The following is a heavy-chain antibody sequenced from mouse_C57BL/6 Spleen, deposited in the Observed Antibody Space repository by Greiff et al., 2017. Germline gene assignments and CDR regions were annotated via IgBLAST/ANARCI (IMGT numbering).Heavy chain of an antibody. CDR3: ARKDSGYDY. CDR2: IHPNSGST. J-gene: IGHJ2*01. D-gene: IGHD3-2*02. V-gene: IGHV1-64*01. CDR1: GSTFTSYW. Sequence: QVQLKQPGAELVKPGASVKLSCKASGSTFTSYWMHWVKQRPGQGLEWIGMIHPNSGSTNYNEKFKSKATLTVDKSSSTAYMQLSSLTSEDSAVYYCARKDSGYDYWGQGTTLTVSS.